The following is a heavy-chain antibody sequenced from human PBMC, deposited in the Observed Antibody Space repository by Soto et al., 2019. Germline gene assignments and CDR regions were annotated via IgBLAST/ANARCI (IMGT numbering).Heavy chain of an antibody. D-gene: IGHD4-17*01. V-gene: IGHV4-59*01. Sequence: QVQLQESGAGLVKPSETLSLTCTVSGGSIDNYYWSWIRQPPGRGLEWIGFIYSSGSTNYNPSVKSRVTISAETSRNQVSLKLTSVTTADTAVYYCARGGTGGRTTVTTYALWGQGTLVTVSS. J-gene: IGHJ4*02. CDR1: GGSIDNYY. CDR3: ARGGTGGRTTVTTYAL. CDR2: IYSSGST.